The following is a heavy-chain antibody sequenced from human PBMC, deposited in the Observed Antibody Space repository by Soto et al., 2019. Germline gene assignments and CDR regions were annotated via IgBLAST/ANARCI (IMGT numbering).Heavy chain of an antibody. CDR2: IYYSGST. CDR1: GGSISSYY. CDR3: ARDGAPYSSSWYGGHYYYGMDV. D-gene: IGHD6-13*01. V-gene: IGHV4-59*01. J-gene: IGHJ6*02. Sequence: TSETLSLTYTVSGGSISSYYWSWIRQPPGKGLEWIGYIYYSGSTNYNPSLKSRVTISVDTSKNQFSLKLSSVTAADTAVYYCARDGAPYSSSWYGGHYYYGMDVWGQGTTVTVSS.